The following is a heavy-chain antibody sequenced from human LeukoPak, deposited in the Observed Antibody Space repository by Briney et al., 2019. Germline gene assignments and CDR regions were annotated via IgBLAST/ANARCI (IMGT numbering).Heavy chain of an antibody. CDR3: ARRGSPGGDSLGWLDP. D-gene: IGHD2-21*02. V-gene: IGHV5-51*01. Sequence: GESLKISCKGSGYSFTSYWIGWVRQMPEKGLEWMGIIYPGDSDTRYSPSFQGQVTISADKSISTAYLQWSSLKASDTAIYYCARRGSPGGDSLGWLDPWGQGTLVTVSS. J-gene: IGHJ5*02. CDR1: GYSFTSYW. CDR2: IYPGDSDT.